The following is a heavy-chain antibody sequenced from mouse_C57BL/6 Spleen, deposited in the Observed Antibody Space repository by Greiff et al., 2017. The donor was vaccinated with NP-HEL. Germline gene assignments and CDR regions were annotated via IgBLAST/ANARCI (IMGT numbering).Heavy chain of an antibody. J-gene: IGHJ2*01. V-gene: IGHV1-53*01. CDR2: INPSNGGT. CDR1: GYTFTSYW. D-gene: IGHD1-1*01. Sequence: VQLKQPGTELVKPGASVKLSCKASGYTFTSYWMHWVKQRPGQGLEWIGNINPSNGGTNYNEKFKSKATLTVDKSSSTAYMQLSSLTSEDSAVYYCASIPYYYGTLDYWGQGTTLTVSS. CDR3: ASIPYYYGTLDY.